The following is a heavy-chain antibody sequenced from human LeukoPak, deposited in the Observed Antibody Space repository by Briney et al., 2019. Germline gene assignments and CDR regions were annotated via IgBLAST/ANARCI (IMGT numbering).Heavy chain of an antibody. CDR2: IYTSGST. V-gene: IGHV4-61*02. J-gene: IGHJ4*02. D-gene: IGHD4-17*01. CDR3: ARETIYYGDYLDY. CDR1: GGSISSGSYY. Sequence: SETLSLTCTVSGGSISSGSYYWSWIRQPAGKGLAWIGRIYTSGSTNYNPSLKSRVTISVDTSKNQFSLKLSSVTAADTAVYYCARETIYYGDYLDYWGQGTLVTVSS.